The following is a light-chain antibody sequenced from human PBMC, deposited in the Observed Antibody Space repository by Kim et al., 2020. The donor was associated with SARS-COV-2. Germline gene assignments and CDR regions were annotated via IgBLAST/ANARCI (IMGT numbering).Light chain of an antibody. CDR2: DAS. Sequence: DIQMTQSPSTLSASVGDRVTITCRASQSISNWLAWYQQKPGKAPKFLIYDASSLESGVPSRFSGSGSGTEFTLTINSLQPEDFATYYCQHGGTFGQGTKVDIK. CDR3: QHGGT. J-gene: IGKJ1*01. CDR1: QSISNW. V-gene: IGKV1-5*01.